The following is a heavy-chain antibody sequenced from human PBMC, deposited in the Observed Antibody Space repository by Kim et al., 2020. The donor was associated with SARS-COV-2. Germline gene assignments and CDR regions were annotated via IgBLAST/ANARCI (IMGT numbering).Heavy chain of an antibody. J-gene: IGHJ4*02. CDR1: GFTFSSYA. Sequence: GGSLRLSCAASGFTFSSYAMSWVRQAPGKGLEWVSAISGSGGSTYYADSVKGRFTISRDNSKNTLYLQMNSLRAEDTAVYYCANVLGGQLRFNFDYWGQGATVTAS. CDR2: ISGSGGST. V-gene: IGHV3-23*01. D-gene: IGHD2-2*01. CDR3: ANVLGGQLRFNFDY.